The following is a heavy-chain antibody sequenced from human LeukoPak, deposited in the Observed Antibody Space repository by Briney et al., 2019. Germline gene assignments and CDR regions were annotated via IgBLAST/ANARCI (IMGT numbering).Heavy chain of an antibody. CDR1: GGSFSGYY. CDR3: ARHQRDDYGDYPADS. V-gene: IGHV4-34*01. Sequence: SETLSLTCAVYGGSFSGYYWSWIRQPPGKGLEWIGTIYYSGSTYYNPSLKSRVTISVDTSKNQFSLKLTSVTAADTAVYYCARHQRDDYGDYPADSWGQGTLVTVSS. D-gene: IGHD4-17*01. J-gene: IGHJ4*02. CDR2: IYYSGST.